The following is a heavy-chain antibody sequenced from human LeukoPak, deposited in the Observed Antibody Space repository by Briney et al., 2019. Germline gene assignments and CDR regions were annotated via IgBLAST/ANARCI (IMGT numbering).Heavy chain of an antibody. CDR1: GGTFSSYA. CDR2: ISAYNGNT. V-gene: IGHV1-18*01. CDR3: ARDTPIGQLPYDY. J-gene: IGHJ4*02. Sequence: ASVKVSCKASGGTFSSYAISWVRQAPGQGLEWMGWISAYNGNTNYAQKLQGRVTMTTDTSTSTAYMELRSLRSDDTAVYYCARDTPIGQLPYDYWGQGTQVTVSS. D-gene: IGHD2-2*01.